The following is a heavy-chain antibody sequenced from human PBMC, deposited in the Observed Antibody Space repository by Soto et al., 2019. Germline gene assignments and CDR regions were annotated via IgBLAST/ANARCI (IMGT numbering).Heavy chain of an antibody. V-gene: IGHV4-61*05. Sequence: SETLSLPCTVAGGSISGSSCCRVWIRQPPGKGLEWIGYIYYSGSTNYNPSLKSRVTISVDTSKNQFSLKLSSVTAADTAVYYCARAYGGYADYWGQGALVTVSS. J-gene: IGHJ4*02. CDR1: GGSISGSSCC. CDR2: IYYSGST. CDR3: ARAYGGYADY. D-gene: IGHD5-12*01.